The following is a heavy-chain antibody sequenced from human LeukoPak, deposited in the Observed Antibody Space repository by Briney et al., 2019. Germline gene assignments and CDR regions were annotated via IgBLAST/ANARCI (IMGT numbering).Heavy chain of an antibody. CDR1: GFTFSGSA. CDR3: TRSRYYDILTGYSSYSYMDV. J-gene: IGHJ6*03. CDR2: IRSKANSYAT. D-gene: IGHD3-9*01. Sequence: GGSLRLSCAASGFTFSGSAMHWVRQASGKGLEWVGRIRSKANSYATAYAASVKGRFTISRDDSKNTAYLQMNSLKTEDTAVYYCTRSRYYDILTGYSSYSYMDVWGKGTTVTVSS. V-gene: IGHV3-73*01.